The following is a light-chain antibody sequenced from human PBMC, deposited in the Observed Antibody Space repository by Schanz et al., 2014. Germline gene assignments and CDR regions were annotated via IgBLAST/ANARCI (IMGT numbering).Light chain of an antibody. V-gene: IGLV8-61*01. Sequence: QAVVTQEPSFSVSPGGTVTLTCGLSSGSVSISDYPSWYQQTPGQAPRTLIYSTSSRSSGVPDRFSGSILGNTAALTITGAQADDECDYYCVLYMGSGISQFGGGTKLTVL. CDR1: SGSVSISDY. CDR3: VLYMGSGISQ. CDR2: STS. J-gene: IGLJ3*02.